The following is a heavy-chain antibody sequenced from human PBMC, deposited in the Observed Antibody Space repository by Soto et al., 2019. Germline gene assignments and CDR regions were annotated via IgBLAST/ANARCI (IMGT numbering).Heavy chain of an antibody. J-gene: IGHJ3*02. CDR2: IWYDGNSK. Sequence: WWSLRLSCAASGFTFSSFGMHWFRQAPGNGLEWVAVIWYDGNSKYYADSVKGRFTVSRDNSKNTLYMHMKGLRVEDTAVYYCARGVAVTGSDSFDIWGQGTMVTVSS. CDR1: GFTFSSFG. D-gene: IGHD6-19*01. CDR3: ARGVAVTGSDSFDI. V-gene: IGHV3-33*01.